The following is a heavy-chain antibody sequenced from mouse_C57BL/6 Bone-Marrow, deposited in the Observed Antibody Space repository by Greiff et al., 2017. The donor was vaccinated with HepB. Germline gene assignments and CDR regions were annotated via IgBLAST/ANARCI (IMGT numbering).Heavy chain of an antibody. D-gene: IGHD2-3*01. Sequence: EVHLVESGGDLVKPGGSLKLSCAASGFTFSSYGMSWVRQTPDKRLEWVATISSGGSYTYYPDSVKGRFTISRDNAKNTLYLQMSSLKSEDTAMYYCARHEGLLWYFDVWGTGTTVTVSS. V-gene: IGHV5-6*01. J-gene: IGHJ1*03. CDR2: ISSGGSYT. CDR1: GFTFSSYG. CDR3: ARHEGLLWYFDV.